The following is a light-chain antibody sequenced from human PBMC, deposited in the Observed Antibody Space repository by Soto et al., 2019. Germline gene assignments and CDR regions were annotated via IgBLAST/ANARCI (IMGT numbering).Light chain of an antibody. J-gene: IGLJ3*02. CDR1: TGAVTSGYY. V-gene: IGLV7-43*01. CDR2: SIN. Sequence: QAVVTQEPSLTLSPGGTVTLTCGSSTGAVTSGYYPNWFQQKPGQPPRPLIYSINNKHSWTPARFSGSLLGDKAALTLSGVQPEDEADYYCLLYYGGAQVFGGGTKLTVL. CDR3: LLYYGGAQV.